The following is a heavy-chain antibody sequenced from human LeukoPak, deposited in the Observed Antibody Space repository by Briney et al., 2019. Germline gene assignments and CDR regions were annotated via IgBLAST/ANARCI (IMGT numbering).Heavy chain of an antibody. V-gene: IGHV3-48*04. CDR1: GFTFSSYS. D-gene: IGHD3-16*01. J-gene: IGHJ4*02. CDR2: VSISSGTI. Sequence: GGSLRLSCAASGFTFSSYSMNWVRQAPGKGLEWISFVSISSGTIYYADSVKGRFSISRDNAKSSLDLQMNSLRAEDTAVYYCARAMSTFGGVRNYFDSWGQGTLVTVSS. CDR3: ARAMSTFGGVRNYFDS.